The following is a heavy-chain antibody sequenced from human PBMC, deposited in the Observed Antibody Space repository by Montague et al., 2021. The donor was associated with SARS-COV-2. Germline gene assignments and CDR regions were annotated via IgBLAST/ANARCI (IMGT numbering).Heavy chain of an antibody. CDR1: VGSSVVGQW. Sequence: SETLSLTCDVAVGSSVVGQWWSWVRQPPGKRLHWIVVIYQTGYTNYNPSLRSRVTISVDKSRNQFSLKMTSMTAADTVVYYCATNYGSGTFPGWFDPWGQGTLVTVSS. V-gene: IGHV4-4*02. D-gene: IGHD3-10*01. CDR2: IYQTGYT. J-gene: IGHJ5*02. CDR3: ATNYGSGTFPGWFDP.